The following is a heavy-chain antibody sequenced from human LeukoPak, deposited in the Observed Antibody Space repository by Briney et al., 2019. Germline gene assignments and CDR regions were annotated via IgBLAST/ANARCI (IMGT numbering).Heavy chain of an antibody. V-gene: IGHV1-18*01. CDR1: GYTLNRNG. CDR3: ARDEHYEVDH. D-gene: IGHD4-17*01. J-gene: IGHJ4*02. CDR2: IGVYSGNT. Sequence: ASVKVSCKASGYTLNRNGISWVRQAPGQGLEWMGWIGVYSGNTNYAQKFQGRVTMTTDTSTSTVYMELRSQRSDDTAIYYCARDEHYEVDHWGQGTLVTVSS.